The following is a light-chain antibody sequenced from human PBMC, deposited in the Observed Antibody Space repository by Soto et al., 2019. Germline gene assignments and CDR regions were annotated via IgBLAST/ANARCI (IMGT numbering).Light chain of an antibody. Sequence: QSVLTQPASVSGSPGQSITISCTGTSSDVGGYNYVSWYQQHPGKAPKLMIYDVSNRPSGVSNRSSGSKSGNTASLTISGLQAEDEADYYCSSYTSSSPLFGGGTKVTVL. CDR1: SSDVGGYNY. J-gene: IGLJ2*01. CDR2: DVS. V-gene: IGLV2-14*01. CDR3: SSYTSSSPL.